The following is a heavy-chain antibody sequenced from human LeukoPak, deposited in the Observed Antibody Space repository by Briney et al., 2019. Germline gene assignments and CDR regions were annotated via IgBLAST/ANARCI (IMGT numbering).Heavy chain of an antibody. CDR2: ISGSGGST. CDR3: AKDCVWGSYRYTNYFDY. V-gene: IGHV3-23*01. D-gene: IGHD3-16*02. Sequence: GSLRLSCAASGFTFSSYAMSWVRQAPGKGLEWVSAISGSGGSTYYADSVKGRFTISRDNSKNTLYLQMNSLRAEDTAVYYCAKDCVWGSYRYTNYFDYWGQGTLVTVSS. CDR1: GFTFSSYA. J-gene: IGHJ4*02.